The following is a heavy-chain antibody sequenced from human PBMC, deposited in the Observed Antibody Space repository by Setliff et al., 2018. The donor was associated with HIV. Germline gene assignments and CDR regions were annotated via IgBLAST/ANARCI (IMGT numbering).Heavy chain of an antibody. J-gene: IGHJ4*02. D-gene: IGHD5-18*01. Sequence: SETLSLTCTVSAGSIRSSTYYWAWIRQPPGKGLEWIGTIYYSGSTYYNPSLKSRLTITQHTSKNHFSLKLSSVTAADTAVYYCAAWDPSRGYSYGYFDYWGQGTLVTVSS. CDR3: AAWDPSRGYSYGYFDY. CDR2: IYYSGST. V-gene: IGHV4-39*02. CDR1: AGSIRSSTYY.